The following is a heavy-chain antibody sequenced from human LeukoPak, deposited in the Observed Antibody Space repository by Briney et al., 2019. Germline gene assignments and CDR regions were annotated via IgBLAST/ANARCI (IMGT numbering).Heavy chain of an antibody. CDR3: ARAHNWKYGTFDY. J-gene: IGHJ4*02. CDR2: INTDGSTT. CDR1: GFTFSNYW. Sequence: PGGSLRLSCAASGFTFSNYWMHWVRQVPGKGLVWVSRINTDGSTTDYADSVKGRFTISRDNARNMLYLQMNSLRAEDTAVYYCARAHNWKYGTFDYWGQGTLVTVSS. D-gene: IGHD1-7*01. V-gene: IGHV3-74*01.